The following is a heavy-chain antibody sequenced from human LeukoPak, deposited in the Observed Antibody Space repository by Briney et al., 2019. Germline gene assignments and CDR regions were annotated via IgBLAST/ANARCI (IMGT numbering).Heavy chain of an antibody. V-gene: IGHV3-15*07. CDR3: TTGIRGD. CDR1: GLTVTNAC. D-gene: IGHD3-10*01. CDR2: IASKTDGGAT. Sequence: GGSLRLSCSASGLTVTNACMNWVRQAPGEGLDWVGRIASKTDGGATDYAAPVKGRFTISRDDSKNTLNLQMNSLKTEDTAVYYCTTGIRGDWGQGTLVTVSS. J-gene: IGHJ4*02.